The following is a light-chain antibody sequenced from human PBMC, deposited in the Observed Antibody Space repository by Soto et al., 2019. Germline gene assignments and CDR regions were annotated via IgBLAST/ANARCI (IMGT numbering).Light chain of an antibody. Sequence: EIVMTQSPATLSVSPGERATLSCRASQSVSSNLAWYQQKPGQAPRLLIYGASTRATGIPDRFSGSGSGTEFTLTISSLQSEDFAVYYCQQYNNWPPVTFGQGTRMEIK. V-gene: IGKV3-15*01. CDR2: GAS. CDR1: QSVSSN. CDR3: QQYNNWPPVT. J-gene: IGKJ5*01.